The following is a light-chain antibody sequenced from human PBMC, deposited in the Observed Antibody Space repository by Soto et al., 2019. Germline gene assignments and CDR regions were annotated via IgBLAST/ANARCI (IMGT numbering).Light chain of an antibody. J-gene: IGKJ5*01. CDR1: QSVPSNY. CDR2: AAS. V-gene: IGKV3-20*01. Sequence: IVLTQSPGTLSLSPGERATLSCRASQSVPSNYVAWYQQKPGQAPTLLIYAASSRTTGIADRFSGSGSGTDFTLTISRLEPEDFAVYYCQQYGSNPSITFGQGTRLEIK. CDR3: QQYGSNPSIT.